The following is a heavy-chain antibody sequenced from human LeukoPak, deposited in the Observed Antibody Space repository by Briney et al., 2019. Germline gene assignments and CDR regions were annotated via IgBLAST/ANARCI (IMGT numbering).Heavy chain of an antibody. CDR1: GGTFSSYA. D-gene: IGHD3-22*01. CDR3: ARDEGYYYDMSWFDP. J-gene: IGHJ5*02. Sequence: SVKVSCKASGGTFSSYAISWVRQAPGQGLEWMGRIIPILGIANYAQKFQGRVTITADKSTSTAYMELSSLRSEDTAVYYCARDEGYYYDMSWFDPWGQGTLVTVSS. V-gene: IGHV1-69*04. CDR2: IIPILGIA.